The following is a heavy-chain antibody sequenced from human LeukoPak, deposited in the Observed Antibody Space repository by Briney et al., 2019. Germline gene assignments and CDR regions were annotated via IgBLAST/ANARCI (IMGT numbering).Heavy chain of an antibody. CDR1: GFTFSRYN. V-gene: IGHV3-23*01. CDR2: ISGSGDNT. CDR3: AKVLLWFGQSDY. Sequence: GGSLRLSCAASGFTFSRYNMNWVRQAPGKGLEWVSAISGSGDNTYFADSVKGRFTISRDNSKNTLYLQMSSLRAEDTAVYYCAKVLLWFGQSDYWGRGTLVTVSS. D-gene: IGHD3/OR15-3a*01. J-gene: IGHJ4*02.